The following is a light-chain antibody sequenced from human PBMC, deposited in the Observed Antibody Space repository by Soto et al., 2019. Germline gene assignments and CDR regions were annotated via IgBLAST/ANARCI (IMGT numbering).Light chain of an antibody. CDR2: DAS. J-gene: IGKJ4*01. Sequence: DIQLTQSPSFLSASVGDRVTITCRASHNIYNYLNWYHQKPGKAPKLLIFDASNLERGVPSRFSGSGSRTHFSLTINNLQPEDVGTYFCQQYDNLPLTFGGGTKVDIK. CDR1: HNIYNY. V-gene: IGKV1-33*01. CDR3: QQYDNLPLT.